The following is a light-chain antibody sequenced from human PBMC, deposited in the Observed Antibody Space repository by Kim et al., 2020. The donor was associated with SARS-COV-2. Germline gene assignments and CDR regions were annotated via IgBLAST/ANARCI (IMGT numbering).Light chain of an antibody. CDR1: QDINNW. CDR3: QRANSFPIT. J-gene: IGKJ5*01. Sequence: DIQMTQSPSSVSASVGDRVTITCRASQDINNWLAWYQQKPGKAPKLLIYATSTLQRGVSSRFSGSGSGTDFTLIISSLQPEDFATYYCQRANSFPITFGQGTRLEIK. V-gene: IGKV1-12*01. CDR2: ATS.